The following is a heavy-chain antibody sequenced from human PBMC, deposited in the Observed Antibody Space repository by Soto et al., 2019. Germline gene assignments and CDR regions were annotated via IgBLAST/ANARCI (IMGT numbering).Heavy chain of an antibody. Sequence: GSLRLSCAASGFTFSSYSMNWVRQAPGKGLEWVSSTGTISTYIYYADSVKGRFTISRDNAKNSLYLQMNSLRAEDTAVYYCASPGWFDPWGQGTLVTVS. CDR2: TGTISTYI. V-gene: IGHV3-21*01. CDR3: ASPGWFDP. J-gene: IGHJ5*02. CDR1: GFTFSSYS.